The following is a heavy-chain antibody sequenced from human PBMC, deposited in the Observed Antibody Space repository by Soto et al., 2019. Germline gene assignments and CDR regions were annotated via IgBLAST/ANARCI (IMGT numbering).Heavy chain of an antibody. Sequence: QVQLVQSGAEVKKPGSSVKVSCKASGGTFSSYAISWVRQAPGQGLEWMGWISAYNGNTNYAQKLQGRVTMTTDTSTSTAYMELRSLRSDDTAVYYCARVYYDFWRGVYNWFDPWGQGTLVTVSS. CDR2: ISAYNGNT. J-gene: IGHJ5*02. CDR1: GGTFSSYA. D-gene: IGHD3-3*01. V-gene: IGHV1-18*01. CDR3: ARVYYDFWRGVYNWFDP.